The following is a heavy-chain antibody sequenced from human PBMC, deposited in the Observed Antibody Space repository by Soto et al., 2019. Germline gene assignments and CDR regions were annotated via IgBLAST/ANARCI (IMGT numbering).Heavy chain of an antibody. D-gene: IGHD3-3*01. V-gene: IGHV4-61*01. J-gene: IGHJ4*02. Sequence: SETLSLTCTVSGGSVSSGFYYWSWIRQPPGKGLEWIGYIYYSGNTDYNPSLKSRVIISVDTSKSQFSLRLSPVTAADTAVYYCATLRTILAPALDYWGQGTLVTAPQ. CDR2: IYYSGNT. CDR3: ATLRTILAPALDY. CDR1: GGSVSSGFYY.